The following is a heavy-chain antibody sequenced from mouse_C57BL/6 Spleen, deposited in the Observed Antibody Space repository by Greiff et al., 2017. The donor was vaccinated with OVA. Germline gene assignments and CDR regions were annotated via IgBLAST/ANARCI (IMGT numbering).Heavy chain of an antibody. D-gene: IGHD2-2*01. CDR3: AREERIYYGYDDAMDY. Sequence: QVQLQQPGTELVKPGASVKLSCKASGYTFTSYWMHWVKQRPGQGLEWIGDINPSNGGTSYNEKFKSKATLTVDKSSSTAYMQLSSLTSEDSAVXYCAREERIYYGYDDAMDYWGQGTSVTVSS. CDR2: INPSNGGT. V-gene: IGHV1-53*01. CDR1: GYTFTSYW. J-gene: IGHJ4*01.